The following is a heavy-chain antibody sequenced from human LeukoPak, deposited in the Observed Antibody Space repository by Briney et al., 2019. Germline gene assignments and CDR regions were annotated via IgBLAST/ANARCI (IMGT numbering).Heavy chain of an antibody. J-gene: IGHJ4*02. CDR1: GFTFSSYW. CDR3: ARLSGWFDY. V-gene: IGHV3-53*01. D-gene: IGHD6-25*01. CDR2: IYTGGIT. Sequence: GGSLRLSCAASGFTFSSYWMHWVRQAPGKGLEWVSVIYTGGITYHADSVKGRFTLSRDNSKNTVYLQMNSLRAEDTAVYYCARLSGWFDYWGQGTLVTVSA.